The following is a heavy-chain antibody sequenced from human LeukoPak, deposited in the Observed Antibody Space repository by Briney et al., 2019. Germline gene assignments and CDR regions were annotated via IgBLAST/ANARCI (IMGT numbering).Heavy chain of an antibody. V-gene: IGHV1-3*01. J-gene: IGHJ4*02. Sequence: ASVKVSCKASGYTFTSYSMHWVRQAPGQRLEWMGWINAGNGNTKYSQKFQGRVTFTRDTSASTAYMDLSSLRSEDTAVYYCAKGKGSSEWEPHEYWGQGTLVTVSS. D-gene: IGHD1-26*01. CDR1: GYTFTSYS. CDR3: AKGKGSSEWEPHEY. CDR2: INAGNGNT.